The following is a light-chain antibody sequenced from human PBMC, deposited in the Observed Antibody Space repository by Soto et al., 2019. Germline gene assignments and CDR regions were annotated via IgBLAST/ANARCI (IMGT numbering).Light chain of an antibody. J-gene: IGLJ1*01. Sequence: SSELTQPPSVSVAPGQTARITCGGNNIESKSVHWYQQRPGQAPVLVIYVDSDRPSGIPDRFSASTSGNTAALTISRVEAGDEADYYCQVWDTSSDHYVFGSGTKLTVL. CDR3: QVWDTSSDHYV. V-gene: IGLV3-21*02. CDR1: NIESKS. CDR2: VDS.